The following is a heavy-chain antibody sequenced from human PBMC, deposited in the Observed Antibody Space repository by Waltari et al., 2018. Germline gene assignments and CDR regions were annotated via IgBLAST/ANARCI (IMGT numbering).Heavy chain of an antibody. J-gene: IGHJ6*03. Sequence: EVQLVESGGVVVQPGGSLRLSCAASGFTFDDYAMHWVRQAPGKGLEWVSLISWDGGSTYYADSVKGRFIISRDNSKNSLYLQMNSLRAEDTALYYCARGDMFPYYYYYMDVWGKGTTVTVSS. CDR2: ISWDGGST. CDR3: ARGDMFPYYYYYMDV. V-gene: IGHV3-43D*04. CDR1: GFTFDDYA. D-gene: IGHD3-10*02.